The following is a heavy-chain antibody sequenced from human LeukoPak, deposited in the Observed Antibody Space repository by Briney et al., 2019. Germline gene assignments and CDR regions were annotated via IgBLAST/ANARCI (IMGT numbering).Heavy chain of an antibody. CDR1: GYTFTSYG. D-gene: IGHD2/OR15-2a*01. Sequence: ASVTVSCKASGYTFTSYGISWVRQAPGQGLEWMGWISAYNGNTNYAQKLQGRVTMTTDTSTSTAYMELRSLRSDDTAVYYCARDLKSLNSLDYWGQGTLVTVSS. J-gene: IGHJ4*02. CDR3: ARDLKSLNSLDY. CDR2: ISAYNGNT. V-gene: IGHV1-18*01.